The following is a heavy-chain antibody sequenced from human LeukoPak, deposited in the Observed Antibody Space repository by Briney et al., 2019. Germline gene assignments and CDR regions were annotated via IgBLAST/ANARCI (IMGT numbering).Heavy chain of an antibody. D-gene: IGHD6-13*01. J-gene: IGHJ4*02. Sequence: SETLSLTCTVSGGSISSSSYYWGWIRQPPGKGLEWIGSIYYSGSTYYNPSLKSRVTISVDTSKNQFSLKLSSVTAADTAVYYCARLEGRAAARIWGQGTLVTVSS. CDR3: ARLEGRAAARI. CDR2: IYYSGST. CDR1: GGSISSSSYY. V-gene: IGHV4-39*07.